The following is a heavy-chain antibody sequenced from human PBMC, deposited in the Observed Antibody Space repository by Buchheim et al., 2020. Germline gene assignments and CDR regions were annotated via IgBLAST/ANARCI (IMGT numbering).Heavy chain of an antibody. J-gene: IGHJ4*02. CDR1: GYSLSSFW. D-gene: IGHD6-19*01. Sequence: EVQLVQSGAEVTKPGESLKISCKASGYSLSSFWITWVRQMPGKGLEWMGRIDPSDSYTNYSPFFQGHVTISADKSINTAYLQCSSLRTSDTSIYYCARTVAGTREDCWGQGTL. CDR2: IDPSDSYT. CDR3: ARTVAGTREDC. V-gene: IGHV5-10-1*03.